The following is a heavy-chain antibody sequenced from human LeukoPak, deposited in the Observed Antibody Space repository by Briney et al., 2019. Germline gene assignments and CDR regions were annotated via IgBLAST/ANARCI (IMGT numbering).Heavy chain of an antibody. CDR1: GFTFSSYA. J-gene: IGHJ6*02. CDR3: AKVPYSGAYYYGMDV. Sequence: GGSLRLSCAASGFTFSSYAMSWVRQAPGNGLEWVSAISGSGGSTYYADSVKGRFTISRDNSKNTLYLQMNSLRAEDTAVYYCAKVPYSGAYYYGMDVWGQGTTVTVSS. CDR2: ISGSGGST. D-gene: IGHD2-15*01. V-gene: IGHV3-23*01.